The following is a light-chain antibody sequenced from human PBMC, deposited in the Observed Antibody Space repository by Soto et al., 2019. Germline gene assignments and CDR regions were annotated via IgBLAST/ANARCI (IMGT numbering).Light chain of an antibody. CDR3: QQSYNTHSWT. Sequence: DIQMTQSPSSLSASVGDRVTITCRASQSIGSSLAWYQQKPGKAPKLLIYKASTLKSGVPSRFSGSGSGTDFTLTISSLQPEDFATYYCQQSYNTHSWTFGQGTKVDI. V-gene: IGKV1-5*03. CDR1: QSIGSS. J-gene: IGKJ1*01. CDR2: KAS.